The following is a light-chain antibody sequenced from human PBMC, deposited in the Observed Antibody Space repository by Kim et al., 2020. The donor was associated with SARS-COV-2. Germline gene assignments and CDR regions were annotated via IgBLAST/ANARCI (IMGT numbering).Light chain of an antibody. J-gene: IGLJ3*02. CDR1: NIGSKS. V-gene: IGLV3-21*04. CDR2: YDS. CDR3: HSWDSSGHHPV. Sequence: APGKTARITCGGNNIGSKSVHWYQQKPGQAPVLVIYYDSHRPSGIPERFSGSNSGKTAALTISRADAEDEADDYCHSWDSSGHHPVFGGGTKLTVL.